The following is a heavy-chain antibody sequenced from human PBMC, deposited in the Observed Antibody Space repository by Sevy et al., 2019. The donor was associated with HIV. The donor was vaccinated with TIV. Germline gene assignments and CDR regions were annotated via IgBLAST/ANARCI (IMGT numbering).Heavy chain of an antibody. V-gene: IGHV3-7*03. Sequence: VGSLRLSCAASGFTFSSYWMSWVRQAPGKGLEWVANIKQDGSEKYYVDSVKGRFTISRDNARNSLYLQMNSLRAEDTAVYYCARVSGDYSSGWYGLDHFDYWGQGTLVTVSS. CDR1: GFTFSSYW. D-gene: IGHD6-19*01. J-gene: IGHJ4*02. CDR2: IKQDGSEK. CDR3: ARVSGDYSSGWYGLDHFDY.